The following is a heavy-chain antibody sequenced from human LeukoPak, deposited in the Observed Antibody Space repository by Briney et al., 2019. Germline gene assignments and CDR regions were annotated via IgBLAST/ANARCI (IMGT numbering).Heavy chain of an antibody. D-gene: IGHD3-3*01. V-gene: IGHV3-7*01. CDR3: ARESGRFRFDS. J-gene: IGHJ5*01. CDR1: GFTFNKYW. Sequence: GGSLSLSCAASGFTFNKYWMNWVRQSPGKGLEWVANIKEDSSDKNYVDSMKGRSTISRDNAKNSRYLQMNSLRVEDTAVYYCARESGRFRFDSWGQGTLVTVSS. CDR2: IKEDSSDK.